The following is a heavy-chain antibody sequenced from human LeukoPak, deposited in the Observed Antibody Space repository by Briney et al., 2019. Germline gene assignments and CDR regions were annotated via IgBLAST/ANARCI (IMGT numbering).Heavy chain of an antibody. J-gene: IGHJ4*02. CDR1: GGSFSGYY. V-gene: IGHV4-34*01. D-gene: IGHD6-19*01. CDR3: AGEHSSGWYSEVDY. CDR2: INLSGST. Sequence: SETLSLTCAVYGGSFSGYYWSWIRQPPGKGLEWIGEINLSGSTNYNPSLKSRVTISVDTSKNQFSLKLSSVTAADTAVYYCAGEHSSGWYSEVDYWGQGTLVTVSS.